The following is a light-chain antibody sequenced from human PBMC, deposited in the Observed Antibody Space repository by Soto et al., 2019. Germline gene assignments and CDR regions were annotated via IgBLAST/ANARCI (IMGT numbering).Light chain of an antibody. CDR1: SSNIGNNY. CDR3: GTWDSSLSAVV. V-gene: IGLV1-51*02. CDR2: ENN. Sequence: QSVLTQPPSVSAAPGQTVTISCSGSSSNIGNNYVSWYQQLPGTAPKLLIYENNERPLGIPDRFSGSKSGTSATLGITGLQTEDEADYYCGTWDSSLSAVVFGGGTKLTVL. J-gene: IGLJ2*01.